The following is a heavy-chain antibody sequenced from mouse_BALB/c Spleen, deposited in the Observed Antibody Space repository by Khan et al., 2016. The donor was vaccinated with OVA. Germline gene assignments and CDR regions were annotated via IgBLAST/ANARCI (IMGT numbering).Heavy chain of an antibody. CDR2: IYPGDGNT. Sequence: VQLQQSGAELARPGASVKLSCKASGYTFTSYWMQWVKQRPGQGLEWIGAIYPGDGNTRYTQKFKGKATLTADKSSSTAYMQLSSLASEDSAVXYCARGGITTGYFDFWGQGTTLTVSS. D-gene: IGHD2-4*01. V-gene: IGHV1-87*01. J-gene: IGHJ2*01. CDR1: GYTFTSYW. CDR3: ARGGITTGYFDF.